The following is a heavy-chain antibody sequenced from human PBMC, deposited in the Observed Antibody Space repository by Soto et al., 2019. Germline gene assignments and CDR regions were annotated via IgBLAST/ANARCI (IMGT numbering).Heavy chain of an antibody. CDR2: IRGKAYGGTT. V-gene: IGHV3-49*03. J-gene: IGHJ4*02. CDR1: GFTFGDYG. CDR3: SREGGGYCTSTNCSPYYFDS. D-gene: IGHD2-2*01. Sequence: GGSLRLSCTPSGFTFGDYGMAWFRQAPGMRLEWVGFIRGKAYGGTTEYAASVKGRFTISRDDSKSIAYLQMDSLKTVDTAVYYCSREGGGYCTSTNCSPYYFDSWGQGTLVTVSS.